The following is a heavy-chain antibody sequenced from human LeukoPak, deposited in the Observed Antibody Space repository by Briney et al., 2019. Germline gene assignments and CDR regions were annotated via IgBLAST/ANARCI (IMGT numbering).Heavy chain of an antibody. J-gene: IGHJ6*02. D-gene: IGHD5-18*01. V-gene: IGHV3-74*01. CDR3: ARDAVDTANAV. CDR1: GFTFTTYW. CDR2: INSDGSIT. Sequence: QSGGSLRLSCAASGFTFTTYWMHCVRQAPGKGLVWVSHINSDGSITSYADSVKGRFTISRDNAKNTLYLQMNSLRAEDTAVYYCARDAVDTANAVWGQGTTVTVSS.